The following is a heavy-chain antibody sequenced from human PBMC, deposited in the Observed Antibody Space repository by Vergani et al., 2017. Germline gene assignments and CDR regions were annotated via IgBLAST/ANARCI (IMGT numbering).Heavy chain of an antibody. D-gene: IGHD2-2*01. CDR3: ARDSRYCSSTSCYVGRDWFDP. J-gene: IGHJ5*02. CDR2: INPSGGST. CDR1: GYTFTSYY. Sequence: QVQLVQSGAEVKKPGASLKVSCKASGYTFTSYYMHWVRQAPGQGLEWMGIINPSGGSTSYAQKFQGRVTMTRDTSTSPVYMGLSSLRSEDTAVYYCARDSRYCSSTSCYVGRDWFDPWGQGTLVTVSS. V-gene: IGHV1-46*01.